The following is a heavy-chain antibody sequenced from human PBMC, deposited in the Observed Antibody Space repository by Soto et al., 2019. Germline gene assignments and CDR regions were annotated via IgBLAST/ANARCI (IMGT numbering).Heavy chain of an antibody. CDR1: GFTFSSYA. CDR3: AKIKEPVLRFLEWLLCDY. Sequence: GGSLRLSCAASGFTFSSYAMSWVRQAPGKGLEWVSAISGSGGSTYYADSVKGRFTISRDNSTNTLYLQMNSLRAEDMAVYYCAKIKEPVLRFLEWLLCDYWGQGTLVTVSS. D-gene: IGHD3-3*01. J-gene: IGHJ4*02. V-gene: IGHV3-23*01. CDR2: ISGSGGST.